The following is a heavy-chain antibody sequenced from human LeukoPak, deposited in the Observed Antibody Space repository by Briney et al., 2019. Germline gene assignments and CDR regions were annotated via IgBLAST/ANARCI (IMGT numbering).Heavy chain of an antibody. V-gene: IGHV3-64D*09. CDR1: GFTFSTFA. D-gene: IGHD6-13*01. CDR3: VSSSWFDP. Sequence: PGRSLRPSCSDSGFTFSTFAMHWVRQAPGKGLEFVSAISDNGGSTYYADSVKGRFTISRDNSKNTLYLQMRSLRTEDTAICYCVSSSWFDPWGQGTLVTVSS. J-gene: IGHJ5*02. CDR2: ISDNGGST.